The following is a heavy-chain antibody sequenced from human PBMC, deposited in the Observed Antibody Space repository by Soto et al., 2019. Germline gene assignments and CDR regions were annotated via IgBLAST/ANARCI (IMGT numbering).Heavy chain of an antibody. D-gene: IGHD2-8*01. V-gene: IGHV1-46*01. J-gene: IGHJ6*02. CDR1: GYTFTSYY. CDR3: ARYIVLMVYAPPDYYYYYGMDV. CDR2: INPSGGST. Sequence: ASVKVSCKASGYTFTSYYMHWVRQAPGQGLEWMGIINPSGGSTSYAQKFQGRVTMTRDTSTSTVYMELSSLRSEDTAVYYCARYIVLMVYAPPDYYYYYGMDVWGQGTTVTVSS.